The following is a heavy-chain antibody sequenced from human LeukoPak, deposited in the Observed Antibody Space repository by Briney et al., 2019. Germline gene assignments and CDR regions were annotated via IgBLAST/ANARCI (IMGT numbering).Heavy chain of an antibody. J-gene: IGHJ4*02. CDR2: IYYSGST. Sequence: SQTLSLTCTVSGGSISSGGYYWSWIRQHPGKGLEWIGYIYYSGSTYYNPSLKSRVTISVDTSKNQFSLKLSSVTAADTAVYYCAREGFIAARTIDYWGQGTLVTVSS. D-gene: IGHD6-6*01. CDR1: GGSISSGGYY. V-gene: IGHV4-31*03. CDR3: AREGFIAARTIDY.